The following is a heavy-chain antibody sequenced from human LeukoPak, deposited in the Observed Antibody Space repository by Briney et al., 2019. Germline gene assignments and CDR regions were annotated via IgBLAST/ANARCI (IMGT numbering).Heavy chain of an antibody. CDR1: GFTFSSYA. J-gene: IGHJ4*02. D-gene: IGHD3-22*01. CDR3: AKDRATSYYYDSSGLTREDY. CDR2: ISGSGGST. V-gene: IGHV3-23*01. Sequence: GGSLRLSCAVSGFTFSSYAMSWVRQAPGKGLEWVSAISGSGGSTYYADSVKGRFTISRDNSKNTLYLQMNSLRAEDTAVYYCAKDRATSYYYDSSGLTREDYWGQGTLVTVSS.